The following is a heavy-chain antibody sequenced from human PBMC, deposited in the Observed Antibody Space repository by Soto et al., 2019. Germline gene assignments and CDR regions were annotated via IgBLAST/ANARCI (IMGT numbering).Heavy chain of an antibody. CDR3: AREPATAKPEGVDF. J-gene: IGHJ4*02. Sequence: QVQLVQSGAEVRKPGASVKVSCKASGYTFSDYYIHWVRQAPGQGLEWMGWINPNSGGTKYAPKFQGGFTMTRDTSITTAYMELCRLRSGDTAVYYCAREPATAKPEGVDFWGQGTLVTVSS. V-gene: IGHV1-2*02. CDR1: GYTFSDYY. CDR2: INPNSGGT. D-gene: IGHD1-1*01.